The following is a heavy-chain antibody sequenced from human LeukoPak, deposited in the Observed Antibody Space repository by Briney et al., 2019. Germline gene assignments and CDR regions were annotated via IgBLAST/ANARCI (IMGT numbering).Heavy chain of an antibody. CDR3: ARATTYSSGYYYGDYYYYYMDV. V-gene: IGHV1-8*03. CDR2: MNPNSGNT. Sequence: ASVKVSCKASGYTFTSYDINWVRQATGQGLEWMGWMNPNSGNTGYAQKSQGRVAITRNTSISTAYMELSSLRSEDTAVYYCARATTYSSGYYYGDYYYYYMDVWGKGTTVTVSS. D-gene: IGHD3-22*01. J-gene: IGHJ6*03. CDR1: GYTFTSYD.